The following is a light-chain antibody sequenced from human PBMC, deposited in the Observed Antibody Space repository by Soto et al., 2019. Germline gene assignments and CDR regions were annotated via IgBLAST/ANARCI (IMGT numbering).Light chain of an antibody. V-gene: IGLV2-8*01. CDR2: EVY. CDR3: ISYVGTNSYF. J-gene: IGLJ1*01. CDR1: SSDVGGYNY. Sequence: QSALTQPASASGSPGQSVTISCTGTSSDVGGYNYVSWYQHHPGKAPKLIIYEVYKRPSGVPARFSGSKSGNTAALTVSGLQAEEEATDSCISYVGTNSYFFGTGTKLT.